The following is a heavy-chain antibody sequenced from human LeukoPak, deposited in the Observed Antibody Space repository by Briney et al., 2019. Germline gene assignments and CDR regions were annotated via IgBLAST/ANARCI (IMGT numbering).Heavy chain of an antibody. Sequence: ASVKVSCKASGYTFTSYGISWVRQAPGQGLEWMGWISAYNGNTNYAQKLQGRVTMTTDTSTSTAYMELRSLRSDDTAVYYCPGRYEADTAMATYAIDIWGQGTMVTVSS. CDR1: GYTFTSYG. D-gene: IGHD5-18*01. CDR3: PGRYEADTAMATYAIDI. CDR2: ISAYNGNT. V-gene: IGHV1-18*01. J-gene: IGHJ3*02.